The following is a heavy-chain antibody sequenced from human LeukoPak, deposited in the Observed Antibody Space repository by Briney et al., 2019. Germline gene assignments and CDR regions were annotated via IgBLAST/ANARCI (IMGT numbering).Heavy chain of an antibody. CDR1: GYTFTSYG. CDR2: ISAYNGNT. V-gene: IGHV1-18*01. J-gene: IGHJ4*02. D-gene: IGHD5-18*01. CDR3: ARDLSTPHRGYGYGFGY. Sequence: ASVKVSCKASGYTFTSYGISWVRQAPGQGLEWMGWISAYNGNTNYAQKLQGRVTMTTDTSTSTAYMELRSLRSDDTAVYYCARDLSTPHRGYGYGFGYWGQGTLVTVSS.